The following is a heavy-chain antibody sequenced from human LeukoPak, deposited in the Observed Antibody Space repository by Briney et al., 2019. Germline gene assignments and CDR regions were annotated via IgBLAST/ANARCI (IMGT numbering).Heavy chain of an antibody. V-gene: IGHV4-4*07. Sequence: PSETLSLTCTVSGGSISNYYWSWIRQPAGKGLEWIGRIYTSGSTDYNPSLKSRVTMSVDTSKNQFSLKLSSVTAADTAVYYCARAGIGRWLQYCDYWGQGTLVTVSS. J-gene: IGHJ4*02. CDR1: GGSISNYY. D-gene: IGHD5-24*01. CDR2: IYTSGST. CDR3: ARAGIGRWLQYCDY.